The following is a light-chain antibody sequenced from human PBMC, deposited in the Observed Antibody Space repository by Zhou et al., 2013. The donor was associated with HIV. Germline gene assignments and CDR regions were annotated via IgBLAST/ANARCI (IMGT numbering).Light chain of an antibody. V-gene: IGKV3-11*01. CDR2: DTF. CDR1: QSVRNY. Sequence: EVVLTQSPVTLSLSPGERATLSCRASQSVRNYLAWYQQKCGQAPRLLIYDTFNRATGIPARFSGSGSGTDFTLTISSLEPEDFALYYCQQRSNWPLTFGGGTKVEIK. CDR3: QQRSNWPLT. J-gene: IGKJ4*01.